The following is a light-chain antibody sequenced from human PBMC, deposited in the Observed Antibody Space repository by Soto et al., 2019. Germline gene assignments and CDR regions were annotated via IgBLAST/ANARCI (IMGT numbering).Light chain of an antibody. V-gene: IGKV3-20*01. Sequence: EIVLTQSPGTLSLSPGERATLSCRANQTVTNNYVACNQQKRCQAPRLVMSGASSRATGIPDRFSGGGSGTDFTLNISRLEPEDFAVYYCQQYDSTYTFGQGTKLEIK. CDR3: QQYDSTYT. CDR2: GAS. J-gene: IGKJ2*01. CDR1: QTVTNNY.